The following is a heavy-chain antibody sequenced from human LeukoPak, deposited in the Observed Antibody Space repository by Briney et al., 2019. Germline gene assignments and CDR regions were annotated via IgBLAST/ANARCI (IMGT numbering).Heavy chain of an antibody. D-gene: IGHD3-22*01. V-gene: IGHV3-23*01. J-gene: IGHJ5*02. CDR2: ISGSGGST. Sequence: GGSLRLSCTASGFTFGDHALSWFRQAPGKGLEWVSAISGSGGSTYYADSVKGRFTISRDNSKNTLYLQMNSLRAEDTAVYYCAKGVAPYYYDSSGYYPLDNWFDPWGQGTLVTVSS. CDR1: GFTFGDHA. CDR3: AKGVAPYYYDSSGYYPLDNWFDP.